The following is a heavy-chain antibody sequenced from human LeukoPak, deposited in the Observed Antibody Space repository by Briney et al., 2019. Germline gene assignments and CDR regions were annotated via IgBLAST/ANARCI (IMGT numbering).Heavy chain of an antibody. J-gene: IGHJ4*02. Sequence: SETLSLTCIVSGGSISSGGYYWSWIRQHPGKGLEWIGYIYYSGSTYYNPSLKSRVTISVDTSKNQFSLKLSSVTAADTAVYYCARDAKIGHFDYWGQGTLVTVSS. CDR1: GGSISSGGYY. CDR3: ARDAKIGHFDY. CDR2: IYYSGST. V-gene: IGHV4-31*03.